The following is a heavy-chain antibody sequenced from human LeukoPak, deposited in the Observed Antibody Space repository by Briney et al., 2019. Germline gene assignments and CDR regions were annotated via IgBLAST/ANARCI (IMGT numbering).Heavy chain of an antibody. CDR1: GGSITSGEHY. V-gene: IGHV4-30-4*02. J-gene: IGHJ5*02. Sequence: SETLSLTCTVSGGSITSGEHYCSWIRQPPGKGLEWIGYVAYTGSTNYNPSLSSRVTMSVDTSKNQFSLKLSSVTAADTAVYYCARGPVVPAAIDWFDPWGQGTLVTVSS. CDR3: ARGPVVPAAIDWFDP. CDR2: VAYTGST. D-gene: IGHD2-2*02.